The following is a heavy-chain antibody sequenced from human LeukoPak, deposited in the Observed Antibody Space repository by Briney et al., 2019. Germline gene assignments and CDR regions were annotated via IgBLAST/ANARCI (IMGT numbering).Heavy chain of an antibody. V-gene: IGHV1-2*06. CDR2: INPNSGGT. CDR3: ARDLSSSITMVVVVNYQDSFDY. CDR1: GYTFTGYY. Sequence: ASVKVSCKASGYTFTGYYMHWVRQAPGQGLEWMGRINPNSGGTNYAQKFQGRVTMTSDTSISTAYMELSRLRSDDTAVYYCARDLSSSITMVVVVNYQDSFDYWGQGTLVTVSS. D-gene: IGHD3-22*01. J-gene: IGHJ4*02.